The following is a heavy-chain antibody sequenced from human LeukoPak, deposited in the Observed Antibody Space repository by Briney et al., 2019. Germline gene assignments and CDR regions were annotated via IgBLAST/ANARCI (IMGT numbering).Heavy chain of an antibody. V-gene: IGHV3-23*01. CDR1: GFSFRNYA. CDR3: AKCGDYDVLTGYYDSDY. CDR2: ISGRDDST. J-gene: IGHJ4*02. Sequence: GGSLRLSCAAYGFSFRNYAMSWVRQVPGKGLKWVSAISGRDDSTYYADSVKGRFTISRDTSKNTLYLQMNSLRAEDTAVYYCAKCGDYDVLTGYYDSDYWGQGTLVTVSS. D-gene: IGHD3-9*01.